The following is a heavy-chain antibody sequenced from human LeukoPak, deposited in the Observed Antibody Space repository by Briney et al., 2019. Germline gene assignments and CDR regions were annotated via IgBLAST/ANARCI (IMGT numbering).Heavy chain of an antibody. Sequence: SETLSLTCAVSGGSISSSNWWSWVRQPPGKGLEWIGEIYYSGSTYDNPSLKSRVTISVDRSKNQFSLKLSSVTAAGTAVYYCARLYYDSRGYYWFDRWGQGTLVTVSS. CDR3: ARLYYDSRGYYWFDR. V-gene: IGHV4-4*02. J-gene: IGHJ5*02. CDR2: IYYSGST. CDR1: GGSISSSNW. D-gene: IGHD3-22*01.